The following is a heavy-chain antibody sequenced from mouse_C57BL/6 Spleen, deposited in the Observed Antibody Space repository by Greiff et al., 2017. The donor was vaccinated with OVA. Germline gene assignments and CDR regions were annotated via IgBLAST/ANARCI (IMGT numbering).Heavy chain of an antibody. D-gene: IGHD1-1*01. V-gene: IGHV1-82*01. Sequence: QVQLKQSGPELVKPGASVKISCKASGYAFSSSWMNWVKQRPGKGLEWIGRIYPGDGDTNYNGKFKGKATLTADKSSSTAYMQLSSLTSEDSAVYCCARGISSYVDYWGQGTTLTVSS. CDR3: ARGISSYVDY. CDR2: IYPGDGDT. J-gene: IGHJ2*01. CDR1: GYAFSSSW.